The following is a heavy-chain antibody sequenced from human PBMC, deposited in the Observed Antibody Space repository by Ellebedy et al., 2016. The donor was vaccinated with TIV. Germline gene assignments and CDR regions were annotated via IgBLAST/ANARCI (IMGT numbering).Heavy chain of an antibody. Sequence: PGGSLRLSCTPSGFTFSSYRMYWVRQAPGKGLAWVATILYDGSNKYYADSLKGRLTISRDNSKNMLLLQVNTLRTEDTAVYYCERNLGTFDDHWGQGTLITVSS. CDR1: GFTFSSYR. D-gene: IGHD1-14*01. CDR2: ILYDGSNK. J-gene: IGHJ4*02. CDR3: ERNLGTFDDH. V-gene: IGHV3-30*03.